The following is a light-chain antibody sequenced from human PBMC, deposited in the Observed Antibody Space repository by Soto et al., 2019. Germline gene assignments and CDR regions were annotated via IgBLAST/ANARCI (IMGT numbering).Light chain of an antibody. CDR2: DAS. J-gene: IGKJ3*01. Sequence: EVVLTQSPATLSLSPGERATLSCRASQSIGTYLAWYQQKPGQAPRLLMFDASKRASGIPARFSGSGSGTDFTLTISSLEAEDFAVYYCHQRDTWPPAFTFGPGTKVDIK. CDR3: HQRDTWPPAFT. V-gene: IGKV3-11*01. CDR1: QSIGTY.